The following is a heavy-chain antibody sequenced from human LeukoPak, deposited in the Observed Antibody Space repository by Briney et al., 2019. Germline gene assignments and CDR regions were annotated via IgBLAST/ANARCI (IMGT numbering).Heavy chain of an antibody. Sequence: PGGSLRLSCAASGFTFSSYAMSWVRQAPGKGLVWVGRINDVGSDSTYVDSVKGRFTISRDNAKNTLYLQMNNLRAEDTAVYYCAGVKVAGTRSFDYWGQGTLATVSS. CDR3: AGVKVAGTRSFDY. CDR1: GFTFSSYA. D-gene: IGHD6-19*01. V-gene: IGHV3-74*01. CDR2: INDVGSDS. J-gene: IGHJ4*02.